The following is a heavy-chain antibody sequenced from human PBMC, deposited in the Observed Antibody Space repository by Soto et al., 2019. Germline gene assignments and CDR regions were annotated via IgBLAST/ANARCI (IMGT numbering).Heavy chain of an antibody. V-gene: IGHV1-2*04. D-gene: IGHD1-7*01. J-gene: IGHJ4*02. Sequence: VASVKVSCKASGYTFTGYYMHWVRQAPGQGLEWMGWINPNSGGTNYAQKFQGWVTMTRDTSISTAYMELSRLRSDDTAVYYCARGVRITGTAIDFDYWGQGTLVTVSS. CDR2: INPNSGGT. CDR1: GYTFTGYY. CDR3: ARGVRITGTAIDFDY.